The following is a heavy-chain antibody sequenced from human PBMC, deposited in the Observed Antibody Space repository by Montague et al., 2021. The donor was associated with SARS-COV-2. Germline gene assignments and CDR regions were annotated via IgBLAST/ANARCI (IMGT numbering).Heavy chain of an antibody. D-gene: IGHD6-19*01. CDR2: IYEGDTT. CDR3: VTPGKTAVAGQFDY. J-gene: IGHJ4*02. V-gene: IGHV4-39*07. CDR1: GSSIRSTTFY. Sequence: SETLSLTCTVSGSSIRSTTFYWGWIRQSPGKGLEWTGYIYEGDTTYYNPSLKSRVAISLDTPNNQFSLKITSLIVADTAIYYCVTPGKTAVAGQFDYWGPGILVTVSS.